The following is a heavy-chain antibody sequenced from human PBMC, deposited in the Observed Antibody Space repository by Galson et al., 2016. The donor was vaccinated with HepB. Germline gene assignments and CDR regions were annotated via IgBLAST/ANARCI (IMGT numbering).Heavy chain of an antibody. CDR1: GFSLSSSGVG. CDR2: IYWNDDK. J-gene: IGHJ4*02. Sequence: PALVKPTQTLTLTCTFSGFSLSSSGVGVGWIRQSPGKALVWLALIYWNDDKRYSPSLKSRLTITKDTSKNQVVLTLTNVDPVDTATYYCAHRRTSADYGSGKDHYFDYWGQGTLVTVSS. D-gene: IGHD3-10*01. CDR3: AHRRTSADYGSGKDHYFDY. V-gene: IGHV2-5*01.